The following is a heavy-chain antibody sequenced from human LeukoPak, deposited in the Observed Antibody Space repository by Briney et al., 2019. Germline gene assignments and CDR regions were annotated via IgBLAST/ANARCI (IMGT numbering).Heavy chain of an antibody. J-gene: IGHJ4*02. CDR2: MNPNSGYT. D-gene: IGHD6-19*01. Sequence: ASVKVSCKASGYTFTTYDINWVRQTTGQGLEWMGWMNPNSGYTGYAQKFQGRVTITRDTSISTAYMELSSLRSEDTAVYYCARVAGSIDYWGQGTLVTVSS. CDR3: ARVAGSIDY. CDR1: GYTFTTYD. V-gene: IGHV1-8*03.